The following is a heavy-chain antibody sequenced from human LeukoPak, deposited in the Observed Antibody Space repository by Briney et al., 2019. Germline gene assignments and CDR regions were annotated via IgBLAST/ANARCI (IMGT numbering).Heavy chain of an antibody. CDR1: GFTFGDYA. J-gene: IGHJ4*02. CDR2: IRSKAYGGTT. CDR3: TRDQRLRYRYYFDY. D-gene: IGHD6-25*01. V-gene: IGHV3-49*04. Sequence: GRSLRLSCTASGFTFGDYAMSWVRQAPGKGPEWVGFIRSKAYGGTTEYAASVKGRFTISRDDSKSIAYLQMNSLKTEDTAVYYCTRDQRLRYRYYFDYWGQGTLVTASS.